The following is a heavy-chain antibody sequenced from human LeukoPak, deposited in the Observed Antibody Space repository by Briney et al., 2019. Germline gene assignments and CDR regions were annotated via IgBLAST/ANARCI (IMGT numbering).Heavy chain of an antibody. D-gene: IGHD6-19*01. CDR3: ARVVAVAGRSNPDAENWFDP. V-gene: IGHV4-39*07. CDR2: IYYSGST. J-gene: IGHJ5*02. CDR1: GGSISSSSYY. Sequence: SETLSLTCTVSGGSISSSSYYWGWIRQPPGKGLEWIGSIYYSGSTYYNPSLKSRVTISVDTSKNQFSLKLSSVTAADTAVYYCARVVAVAGRSNPDAENWFDPWGQETLVTVSS.